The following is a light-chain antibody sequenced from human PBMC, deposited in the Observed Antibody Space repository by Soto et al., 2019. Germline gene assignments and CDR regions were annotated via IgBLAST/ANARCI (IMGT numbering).Light chain of an antibody. CDR1: QSVSSN. Sequence: EIVLTQSPPTLSLSPGERATLSCRASQSVSSNLAWYQQKPGQAPRLLIYGASSRATGIPDRFSGSGSGTDFTLTISRLEPEDFAVYYCQQYGSSPRTFGQGTKVDIK. J-gene: IGKJ1*01. CDR3: QQYGSSPRT. V-gene: IGKV3-20*01. CDR2: GAS.